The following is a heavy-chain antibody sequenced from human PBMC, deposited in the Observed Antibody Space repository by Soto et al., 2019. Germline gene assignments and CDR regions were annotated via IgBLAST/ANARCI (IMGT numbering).Heavy chain of an antibody. CDR1: GGSISSYY. Sequence: SETLSLTCTVSGGSISSYYWSWIRQPPGKGLEWIGYIYYSGSTNYNPSLKSRVTISVDTSKNQFSLNLSSVTAADTAVYYCARHVPYTSGWYDYWGQGTLVTVSS. D-gene: IGHD6-19*01. CDR3: ARHVPYTSGWYDY. J-gene: IGHJ4*02. V-gene: IGHV4-59*08. CDR2: IYYSGST.